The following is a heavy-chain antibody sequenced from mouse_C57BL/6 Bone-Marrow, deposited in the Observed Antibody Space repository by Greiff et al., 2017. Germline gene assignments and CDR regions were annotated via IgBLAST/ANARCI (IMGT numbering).Heavy chain of an antibody. CDR1: GYTFTSYW. Sequence: QVQLQQPGAELVKPGASVKLSCKASGYTFTSYWMHWVKQRPGQGLEWIGMIHPNSGSTNYNEKFKSKATLTVDKSSSTAYMQLSSLTSEDSAVYYCARRGGYYGNPYYFDYWGQGTTLTVSS. CDR2: IHPNSGST. V-gene: IGHV1-64*01. D-gene: IGHD2-1*01. J-gene: IGHJ2*01. CDR3: ARRGGYYGNPYYFDY.